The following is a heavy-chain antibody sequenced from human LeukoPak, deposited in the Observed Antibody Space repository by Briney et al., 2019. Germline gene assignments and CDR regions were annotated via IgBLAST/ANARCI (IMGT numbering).Heavy chain of an antibody. J-gene: IGHJ4*02. CDR1: GFTFSSYS. D-gene: IGHD6-13*01. CDR2: ISSSSSYI. Sequence: NPGGSLRLSCAASGFTFSSYSMNWVRQAPGKGLEWVSSISSSSSYIYYADSVKGRFTISRDNAKNSLYLQMNSLRAEDTAVYYCARTSGSSSWLFDYWGQGTLVTVSS. V-gene: IGHV3-21*01. CDR3: ARTSGSSSWLFDY.